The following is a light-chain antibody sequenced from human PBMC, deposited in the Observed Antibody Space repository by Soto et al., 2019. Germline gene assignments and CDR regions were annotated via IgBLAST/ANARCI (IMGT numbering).Light chain of an antibody. CDR3: QQYNKWPPRT. V-gene: IGKV3-15*01. Sequence: EIVMTQFPASLSVSPGERATLSCRASQSVSSNLAWYQQKPGQAPRLLIYGASTRATGIPARFSGSGSGTEFTLTISSLQSEDFAVYSCQQYNKWPPRTFGQGTKVEIK. CDR1: QSVSSN. J-gene: IGKJ1*01. CDR2: GAS.